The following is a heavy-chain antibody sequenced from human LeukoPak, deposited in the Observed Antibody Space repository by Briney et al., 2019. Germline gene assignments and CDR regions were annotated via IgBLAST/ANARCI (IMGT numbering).Heavy chain of an antibody. CDR1: GGTFSSYA. Sequence: SVKVSCKASGGTFSSYAISWVRQAPGQGLEWMGGIIPIFGTANYAQKFQGRVTITTDESTSTAYMELSSLRSEDTAVYYCARESGIAVDGLDYYYMDVWGKGTTVTVSS. CDR2: IIPIFGTA. J-gene: IGHJ6*03. D-gene: IGHD6-19*01. CDR3: ARESGIAVDGLDYYYMDV. V-gene: IGHV1-69*05.